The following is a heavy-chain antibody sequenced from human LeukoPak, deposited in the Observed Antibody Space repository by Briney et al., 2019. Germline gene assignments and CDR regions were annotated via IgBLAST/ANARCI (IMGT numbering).Heavy chain of an antibody. CDR3: ARGLDDSSGYYADY. J-gene: IGHJ4*02. Sequence: ASVKVSCKASGYTFTSYDINWVRQATGQGLEWMGWMNPNSGNTGYAQKFQGRVTITRNTSISTAYMELSSLRPEDTAVYYCARGLDDSSGYYADYWGQGTLVTVSS. CDR1: GYTFTSYD. V-gene: IGHV1-8*03. D-gene: IGHD3-22*01. CDR2: MNPNSGNT.